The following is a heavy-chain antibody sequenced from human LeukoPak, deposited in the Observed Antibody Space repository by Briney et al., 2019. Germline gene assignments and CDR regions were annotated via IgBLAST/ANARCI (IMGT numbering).Heavy chain of an antibody. CDR2: IRSKAYGGTT. V-gene: IGHV3-49*03. CDR1: GFTFGDYA. D-gene: IGHD5-18*01. J-gene: IGHJ4*02. Sequence: PGESLKISCTASGFTFGDYAMSWFRQAPGKGLEWVGFIRSKAYGGTTEYAASVKGRFTISRDDSKSIAYLQMNSLKTEDTAVYYCTRVWIRLWSDYWGQGTLVTVSS. CDR3: TRVWIRLWSDY.